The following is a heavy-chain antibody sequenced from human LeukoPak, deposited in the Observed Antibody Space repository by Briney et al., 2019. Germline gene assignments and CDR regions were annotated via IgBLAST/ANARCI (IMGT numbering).Heavy chain of an antibody. CDR1: GFTFSNYG. J-gene: IGHJ4*02. Sequence: GGSLRLSCAASGFTFSNYGIHWLRQAPGKGLEWVAVIWYDGTNKYYADSVKDRFTISRDNSKNTLYLQMNSLRVEDTAVYYCARGRGTGPDYFDYWDQGTLVTVSS. CDR2: IWYDGTNK. CDR3: ARGRGTGPDYFDY. V-gene: IGHV3-33*08. D-gene: IGHD3/OR15-3a*01.